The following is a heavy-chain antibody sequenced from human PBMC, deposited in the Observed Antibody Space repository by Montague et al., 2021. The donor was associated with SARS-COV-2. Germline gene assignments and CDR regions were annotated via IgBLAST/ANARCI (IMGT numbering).Heavy chain of an antibody. CDR2: LYYSGIT. Sequence: TLSLTCSVSGGSISSGGYYWTWIRQRPGKDLEWLGYLYYSGITHYNPSLKSRASLSLDTSKNQFSLKLTSATATDSALYFCASSLPGNHFQFDYWGQGALVTVSS. CDR3: ASSLPGNHFQFDY. D-gene: IGHD1-14*01. V-gene: IGHV4-31*03. CDR1: GGSISSGGYY. J-gene: IGHJ4*02.